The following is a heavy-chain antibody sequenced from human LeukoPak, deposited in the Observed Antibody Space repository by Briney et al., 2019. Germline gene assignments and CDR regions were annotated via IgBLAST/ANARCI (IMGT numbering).Heavy chain of an antibody. Sequence: GGSPRLSCAASGFTFSSYSMNWVRQAPGKGLEWVSSISSSSSYIYYADSVKGRFTISRDNAKNSLYLQMNSLRAEDTAVYYCARDRPYSGSHGGDYWGQGTLVTVSS. J-gene: IGHJ4*02. CDR2: ISSSSSYI. CDR1: GFTFSSYS. CDR3: ARDRPYSGSHGGDY. D-gene: IGHD1-26*01. V-gene: IGHV3-21*04.